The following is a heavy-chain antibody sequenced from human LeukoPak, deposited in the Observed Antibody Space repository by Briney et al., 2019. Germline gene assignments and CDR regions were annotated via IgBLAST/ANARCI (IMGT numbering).Heavy chain of an antibody. D-gene: IGHD5-18*01. CDR3: AKALGYPAYYFDS. J-gene: IGHJ4*02. CDR1: GFTFSSYG. Sequence: GGSLRLSCAASGFTFSSYGMSWVRQAPGKGLEWVSAISGSGGSTYYADSVKGRFTISRDNAKNSLYLQMNSLRADDTAIYYCAKALGYPAYYFDSWGQGALVTVSS. CDR2: ISGSGGST. V-gene: IGHV3-23*01.